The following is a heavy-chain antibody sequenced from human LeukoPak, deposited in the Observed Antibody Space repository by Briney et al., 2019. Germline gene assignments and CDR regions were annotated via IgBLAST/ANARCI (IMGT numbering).Heavy chain of an antibody. D-gene: IGHD2-21*02. Sequence: ASVKVSCKASGYTFTNYGICWVRQAPGQGLEWMGWVSAYNGNTNYAQKFQGRVTMTTHTYTATAAMELRSLRSDDTAVYYCARGAGPHCNGDCWPLDSWGQGTLVTVST. CDR3: ARGAGPHCNGDCWPLDS. V-gene: IGHV1-18*01. CDR1: GYTFTNYG. CDR2: VSAYNGNT. J-gene: IGHJ4*02.